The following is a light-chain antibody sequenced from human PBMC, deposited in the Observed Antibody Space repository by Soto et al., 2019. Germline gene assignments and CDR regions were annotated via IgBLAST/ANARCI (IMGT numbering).Light chain of an antibody. CDR1: SSDVGGYNY. Sequence: QSALTQPASVSGSPGQSITISCTGTSSDVGGYNYVSWYQQHPGKAPKLMIYDVSYRPSGVSNRFSGSKSGNTASLTISGLQAEDEAGYYCSSYTSSTTLVFGGGTKLTVL. V-gene: IGLV2-14*03. CDR3: SSYTSSTTLV. CDR2: DVS. J-gene: IGLJ2*01.